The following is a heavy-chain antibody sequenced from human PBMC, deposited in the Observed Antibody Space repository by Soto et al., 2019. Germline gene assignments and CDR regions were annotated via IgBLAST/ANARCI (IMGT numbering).Heavy chain of an antibody. D-gene: IGHD3-3*01. J-gene: IGHJ4*02. CDR1: GGSISSGGYY. CDR2: IYYSGST. V-gene: IGHV4-31*03. CDR3: ARGRGFTIFGVVSFDY. Sequence: SETLSLTCTVSGGSISSGGYYWSWIRQHPGKGLEWIGYIYYSGSTYYNPSLKSRVTISVDTSKNQFSLELSSVTAADTAVYYCARGRGFTIFGVVSFDYWGQGTLVTVSS.